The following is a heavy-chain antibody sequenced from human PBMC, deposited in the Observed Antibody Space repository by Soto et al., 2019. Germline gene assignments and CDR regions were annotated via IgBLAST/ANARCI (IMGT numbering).Heavy chain of an antibody. Sequence: SETLSLTCAVYGGSFSGYYWSWIRQPPGKGLEWIGEINHSGSTNYNPSLKSRVTISVDTSKNQFSLKLSSVTAADTAVYYCARYGTNMVQGVRVSNYYYYYYMDVWGKGTTVTVSS. CDR3: ARYGTNMVQGVRVSNYYYYYYMDV. V-gene: IGHV4-34*01. D-gene: IGHD3-10*01. CDR2: INHSGST. J-gene: IGHJ6*03. CDR1: GGSFSGYY.